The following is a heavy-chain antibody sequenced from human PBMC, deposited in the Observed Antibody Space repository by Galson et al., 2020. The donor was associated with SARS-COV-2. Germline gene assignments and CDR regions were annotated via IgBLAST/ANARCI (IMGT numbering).Heavy chain of an antibody. J-gene: IGHJ4*02. CDR2: FDPEDGET. D-gene: IGHD6-19*01. CDR3: ATSFAWLHPPGRLDY. Sequence: ASVQVSCKVSGYTLTELSMHWVRQAPGKGLEWMGGFDPEDGETIYAQKFQGRVTMTEDTSTDTAYMELSSLRSEDTAVYYCATSFAWLHPPGRLDYWCQGTLVTVSS. CDR1: GYTLTELS. V-gene: IGHV1-24*01.